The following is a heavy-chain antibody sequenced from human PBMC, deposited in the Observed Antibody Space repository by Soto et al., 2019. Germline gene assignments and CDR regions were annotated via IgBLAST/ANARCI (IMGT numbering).Heavy chain of an antibody. Sequence: ASVKVSCKASGYTFTSYYMHWVRQAPGQGLEWMGIINPSGGSTSYAQKFQGRVTMTRDTSTSTVYMELSSLRSEDTAVYYCAREGGAAKHVYYCYYMGVWGKGTTVTVSS. CDR1: GYTFTSYY. CDR3: AREGGAAKHVYYCYYMGV. D-gene: IGHD2-15*01. CDR2: INPSGGST. V-gene: IGHV1-46*03. J-gene: IGHJ6*03.